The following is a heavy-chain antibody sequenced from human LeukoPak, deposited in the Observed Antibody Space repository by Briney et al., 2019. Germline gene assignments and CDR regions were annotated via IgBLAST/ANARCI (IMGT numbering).Heavy chain of an antibody. CDR3: ARDLLGIGRWPLDY. Sequence: PGGSLRLSCAASGFTFSRYIMHWVRQAPGKGLEWVAVISYDGSNEFNGSHTKYRDSLRGRCTISRDNSKKRLDLQMNRLRHEETXMYYCARDLLGIGRWPLDYWGQGTLVTVSS. D-gene: IGHD7-27*01. V-gene: IGHV3-30*10. CDR1: GFTFSRYI. CDR2: ISYDGSNE. J-gene: IGHJ4*02.